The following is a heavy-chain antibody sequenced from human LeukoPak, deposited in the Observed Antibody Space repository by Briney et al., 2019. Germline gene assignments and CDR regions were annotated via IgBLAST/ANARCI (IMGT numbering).Heavy chain of an antibody. CDR1: GGSISSGDYY. V-gene: IGHV4-30-4*01. J-gene: IGHJ6*02. CDR3: ARSSFPYYYDSSGYYPYGMDV. D-gene: IGHD3-22*01. Sequence: SETLSLTCTVSGGSISSGDYYWSWIRQPPGKGLEWIGYIYYSGSTYYNPSLKSRVTISVDTSKNQFSLKLSSVTAADTAVYYCARSSFPYYYDSSGYYPYGMDVWGQGTTVTVSS. CDR2: IYYSGST.